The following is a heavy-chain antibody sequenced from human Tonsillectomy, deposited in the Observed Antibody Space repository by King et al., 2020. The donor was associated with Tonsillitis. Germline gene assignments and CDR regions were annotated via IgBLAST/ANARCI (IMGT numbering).Heavy chain of an antibody. J-gene: IGHJ4*02. CDR2: IKSKTDGGTA. V-gene: IGHV3-15*01. CDR1: GFTFSNAW. D-gene: IGHD4-17*01. Sequence: VQLVESGGGLVKPGGSLRLSCAASGFTFSNAWMTWVRQAPGKGLEWVGRIKSKTDGGTAEYAAPVKGRFTISRDDSKDTLDLQMNSLKTEDTAVYYCITAPSDYGDYRLGYWGQGTLVTVSS. CDR3: ITAPSDYGDYRLGY.